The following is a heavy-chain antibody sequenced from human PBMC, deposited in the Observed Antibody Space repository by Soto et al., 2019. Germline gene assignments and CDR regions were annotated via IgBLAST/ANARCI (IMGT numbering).Heavy chain of an antibody. V-gene: IGHV4-4*07. J-gene: IGHJ5*02. D-gene: IGHD1-26*01. Sequence: KSSETLSLTCTVSGGSIISYYWSWSRQPAGKGLEWIGRIYTSGSTNYNPSLKSRVTMSVDTSKNQFSLKLSSVTAADTAVYYCARARIVGPNKWFDPWGQGTLVTVSS. CDR1: GGSIISYY. CDR2: IYTSGST. CDR3: ARARIVGPNKWFDP.